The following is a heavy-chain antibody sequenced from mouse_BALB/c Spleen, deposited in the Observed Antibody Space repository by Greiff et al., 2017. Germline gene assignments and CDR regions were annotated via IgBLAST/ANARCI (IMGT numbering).Heavy chain of an antibody. J-gene: IGHJ4*01. CDR1: GYSITSDYA. D-gene: IGHD1-2*01. Sequence: VQLKQSGPGLVKPSQSLSLTCTVTGYSITSDYAWNWIRQFPGNKLEWMGYISYSGSTSYNPSLKSRISITRDTSKNQFFLQLNSVTTEDTATYYCARLVFYYGSYAMDYWGQGTSVTVSS. V-gene: IGHV3-2*02. CDR2: ISYSGST. CDR3: ARLVFYYGSYAMDY.